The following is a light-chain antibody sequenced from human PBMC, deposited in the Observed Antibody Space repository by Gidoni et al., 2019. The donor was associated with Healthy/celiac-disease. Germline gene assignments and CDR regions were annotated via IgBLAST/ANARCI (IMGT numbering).Light chain of an antibody. Sequence: DIVMTQSPLSLPVTPGEPASIPCRSSQSLLHINGYNYLDWYLQKPGQSPQLLIYLGSNRASGVPDRFSGSGSGTDFTLKISRVEAEDVGAYYCMQALQTPFTFGQGTKLEIK. J-gene: IGKJ2*01. V-gene: IGKV2-28*01. CDR3: MQALQTPFT. CDR1: QSLLHINGYNY. CDR2: LGS.